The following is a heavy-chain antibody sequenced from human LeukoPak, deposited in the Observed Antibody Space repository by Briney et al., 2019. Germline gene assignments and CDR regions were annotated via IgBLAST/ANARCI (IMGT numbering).Heavy chain of an antibody. J-gene: IGHJ4*02. CDR1: GFTFSSYG. CDR3: AKCILGRWLQPDY. Sequence: GGSLRLSCAASGFTFSSYGMHWVRQAPGKGLEWVALISYDGSDEYYADSVKGRFTISRDNSRSTLYLQMNSLRPEDTAVYYCAKCILGRWLQPDYWGQGTLVTVSS. CDR2: ISYDGSDE. V-gene: IGHV3-30*18. D-gene: IGHD5-24*01.